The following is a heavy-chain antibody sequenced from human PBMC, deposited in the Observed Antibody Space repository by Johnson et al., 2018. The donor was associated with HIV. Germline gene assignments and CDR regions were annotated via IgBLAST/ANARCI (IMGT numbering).Heavy chain of an antibody. CDR3: AKGTHYSDSSGYWSNDAFDI. CDR2: INWNGGST. Sequence: EVQLVESGGGLVQRGGSLRLSCEASGFTLGSYDMHWVRQAPGKGLEWVSGINWNGGSTGYADSVKGRFTISRDNSKNTLYLQMNSLRAEDTAVYYCAKGTHYSDSSGYWSNDAFDIWGQGTRVTVSS. V-gene: IGHV3-20*04. J-gene: IGHJ3*02. D-gene: IGHD3-22*01. CDR1: GFTLGSYD.